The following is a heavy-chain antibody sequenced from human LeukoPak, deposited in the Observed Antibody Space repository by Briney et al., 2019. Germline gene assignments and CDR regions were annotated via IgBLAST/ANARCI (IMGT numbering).Heavy chain of an antibody. V-gene: IGHV4-30-2*01. D-gene: IGHD4-23*01. CDR3: ASLRVKSYGGSPCYFDY. Sequence: SQTLSLTCAVSGGSISSGGYSWSWLRQPPGKGLEWIVYIYHSASTYYNPSLKSRVTISVYRSKSQFSLKLSSVTAADTAVYYCASLRVKSYGGSPCYFDYWGQGTLVTVSS. J-gene: IGHJ4*02. CDR1: GGSISSGGYS. CDR2: IYHSAST.